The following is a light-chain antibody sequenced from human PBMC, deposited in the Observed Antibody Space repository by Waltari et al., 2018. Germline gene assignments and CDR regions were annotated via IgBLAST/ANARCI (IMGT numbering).Light chain of an antibody. V-gene: IGLV2-14*01. CDR2: DVS. CDR3: SSYTSSSTFV. CDR1: SSDVGGYNY. J-gene: IGLJ3*02. Sequence: QSALTQPASVSGSPGQSITISCTGTSSDVGGYNYVSWYQQHPGKAPKLMIYDVSKRPSGVSNRVSGSKSGNTASLTISGLQAEDEADYYCSSYTSSSTFVCGGGTKLTVL.